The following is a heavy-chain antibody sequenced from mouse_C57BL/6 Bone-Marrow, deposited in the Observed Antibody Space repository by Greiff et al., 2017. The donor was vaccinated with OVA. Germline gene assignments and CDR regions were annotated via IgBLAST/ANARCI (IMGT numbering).Heavy chain of an antibody. Sequence: VQLQQSGPELVKPGASVKISCKASGYAFSSSWMNWVKQRPGKGLEWMGRIYPGDGETNYNGKFKGKATLTADKTSSTAYMQLSILTSGDSAVYFCARLLLFAYWGQGTLVTVSA. V-gene: IGHV1-82*01. CDR1: GYAFSSSW. CDR3: ARLLLFAY. J-gene: IGHJ3*01. CDR2: IYPGDGET. D-gene: IGHD1-1*01.